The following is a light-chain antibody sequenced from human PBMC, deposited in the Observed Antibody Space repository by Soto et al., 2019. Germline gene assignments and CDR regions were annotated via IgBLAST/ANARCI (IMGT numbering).Light chain of an antibody. CDR1: ISDVGGYDY. Sequence: QCALTQPPSASGSPGRSVTISCTGTISDVGGYDYVSWFQQHPGKAPKLIIYEVTKRPSGVPDRFSASKSGNTAYLTVSGLQAEDEADYYCSSFVAGNNYWVFAGGTKLTVL. CDR3: SSFVAGNNYWV. J-gene: IGLJ3*02. V-gene: IGLV2-8*01. CDR2: EVT.